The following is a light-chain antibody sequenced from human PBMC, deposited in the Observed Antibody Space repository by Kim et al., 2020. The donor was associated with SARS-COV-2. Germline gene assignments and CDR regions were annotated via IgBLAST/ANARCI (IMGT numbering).Light chain of an antibody. V-gene: IGLV6-57*03. CDR3: QSYDSSNQVV. J-gene: IGLJ2*01. CDR2: EDN. CDR1: SGGIASNY. Sequence: TVTISCTRSSGGIASNYVQWYQQRPGSAPTTVIYEDNQRPSGVPDRFSGSIDSSSNSASLTISGLKTEDEADYYCQSYDSSNQVVFGGGTQLTVL.